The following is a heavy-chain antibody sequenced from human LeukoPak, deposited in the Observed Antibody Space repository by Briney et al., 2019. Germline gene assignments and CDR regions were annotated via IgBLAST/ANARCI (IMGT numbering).Heavy chain of an antibody. V-gene: IGHV1-18*01. J-gene: IGHJ3*02. D-gene: IGHD3-10*01. CDR2: ISPYNANT. CDR1: GYTFTSYG. CDR3: ARSISMVRGAIRDAFDI. Sequence: ASVKVSCKASGYTFTSYGISWVRQALGQGLEWMGWISPYNANTNYAQKLQGRVTMTTDAPTSTAYMELRSLRSDDTAVYYCARSISMVRGAIRDAFDIWGQGTMVTVSS.